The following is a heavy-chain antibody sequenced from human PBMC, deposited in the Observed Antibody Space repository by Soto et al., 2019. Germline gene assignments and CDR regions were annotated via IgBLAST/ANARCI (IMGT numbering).Heavy chain of an antibody. V-gene: IGHV4-30-2*01. Sequence: PSETLSLTCAVSGGSISSGGFSWTWIRQPPGKGLEFIGYIYYSGGTYYNPSLKSRVTISVDRSKNQFSLRLSSVTAADTAVYYSARATIFRPGYYDATDYYYLHYWGQGALVTVSS. CDR1: GGSISSGGFS. D-gene: IGHD3-22*01. CDR2: IYYSGGT. CDR3: ARATIFRPGYYDATDYYYLHY. J-gene: IGHJ4*02.